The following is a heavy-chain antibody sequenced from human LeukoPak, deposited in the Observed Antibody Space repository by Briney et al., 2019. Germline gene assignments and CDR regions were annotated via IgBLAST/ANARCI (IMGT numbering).Heavy chain of an antibody. CDR1: GGSISSYY. CDR2: IYTSGST. CDR3: ARQGYSSGWFYFDY. V-gene: IGHV4-4*07. J-gene: IGHJ4*02. Sequence: KPSETLSLTCTVSGGSISSYYWSWIRQPAGKGLEWIGRIYTSGSTNYNPSLKSRVTISMDTSKNHFSLKLNSVTAADTAVYYCARQGYSSGWFYFDYWGQGTLVTVSS. D-gene: IGHD6-19*01.